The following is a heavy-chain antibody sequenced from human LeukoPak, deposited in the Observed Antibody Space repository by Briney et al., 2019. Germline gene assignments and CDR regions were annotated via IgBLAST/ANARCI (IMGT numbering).Heavy chain of an antibody. D-gene: IGHD5-18*01. CDR1: GYTFTGYY. V-gene: IGHV1-2*02. Sequence: ASVKVSCKASGYTFTGYYMHWVRRAPGQGLEWMGWINPNSGGTNYAQKFQGRVTMTRDTSISTAYMELSRLRSDDTAVYYCARAADTAMAHFDYWGQGTLVTVSS. CDR2: INPNSGGT. CDR3: ARAADTAMAHFDY. J-gene: IGHJ4*02.